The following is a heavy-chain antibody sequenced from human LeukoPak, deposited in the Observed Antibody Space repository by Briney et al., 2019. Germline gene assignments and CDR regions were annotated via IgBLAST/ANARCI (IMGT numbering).Heavy chain of an antibody. V-gene: IGHV4-59*01. J-gene: IGHJ3*02. D-gene: IGHD3-10*01. CDR3: AREYGDYGSGSADAFDI. CDR1: GGSINSYY. Sequence: SETLSLTCTVSGGSINSYYWTWIRQPPGEGLEWIGYIYYSGTTNYNPSLKSRVTISVDTSNNQFSLKLSSVTAADTAVYYCAREYGDYGSGSADAFDIWGQGTMVTVSS. CDR2: IYYSGTT.